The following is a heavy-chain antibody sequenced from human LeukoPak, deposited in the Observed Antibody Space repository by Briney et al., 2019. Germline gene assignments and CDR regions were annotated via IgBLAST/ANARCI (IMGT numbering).Heavy chain of an antibody. CDR1: GGSISSSSYY. V-gene: IGHV4-39*07. Sequence: SETLSLTCTVSGGSISSSSYYWGWIRQPPGKGLAWIGSIYYSGSTYYNPSLKSRVTISVDTSKNQFSLKLSSVTAADTAVYYCARLPLLGVWFDPWGQGTLVTVSS. J-gene: IGHJ5*02. CDR3: ARLPLLGVWFDP. CDR2: IYYSGST.